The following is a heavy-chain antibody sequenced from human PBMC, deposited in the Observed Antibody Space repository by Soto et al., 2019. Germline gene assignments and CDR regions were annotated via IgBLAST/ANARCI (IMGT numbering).Heavy chain of an antibody. D-gene: IGHD2-2*01. CDR2: ISGSGGST. CDR3: AKEVVVVPAADGFLFSPLQANDY. Sequence: GGSLRLSCAASGFTFSSYAMSWVRQAPGKGLEWVSAISGSGGSTYYADSVKGRFTISRDNSKNTLYLQMNSLRAEDTAVYYCAKEVVVVPAADGFLFSPLQANDYWGQGT. CDR1: GFTFSSYA. J-gene: IGHJ4*02. V-gene: IGHV3-23*01.